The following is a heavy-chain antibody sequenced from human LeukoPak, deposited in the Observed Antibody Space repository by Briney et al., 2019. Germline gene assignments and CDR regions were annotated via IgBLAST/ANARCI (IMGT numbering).Heavy chain of an antibody. V-gene: IGHV4-31*03. J-gene: IGHJ4*02. CDR3: ARDWGTYFDY. CDR2: IYYSGST. D-gene: IGHD7-27*01. CDR1: GGSISSGGSR. Sequence: PSQTLSLTCNVSGGSISSGGSRWSWIRQHPGKGLEWIGYIYYSGSTYYNPSLESRLTMSVDTSKNQFSLHLTSVTAADTAVYYCARDWGTYFDYWGQGTLVTVYS.